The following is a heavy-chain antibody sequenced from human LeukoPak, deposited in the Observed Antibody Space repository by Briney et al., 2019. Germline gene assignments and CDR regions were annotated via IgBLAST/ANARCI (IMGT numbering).Heavy chain of an antibody. CDR2: INHSGST. CDR1: GGSFSGYY. Sequence: SETLSLTCAVYGGSFSGYYWSWIRQPPGKGLEWIGEINHSGSTNYNPSLKSRVTISVDRSKNQFFLKLSSVTAADTAVYYCARDVYYFDYWGQGTLVTVSS. CDR3: ARDVYYFDY. J-gene: IGHJ4*02. V-gene: IGHV4-34*01.